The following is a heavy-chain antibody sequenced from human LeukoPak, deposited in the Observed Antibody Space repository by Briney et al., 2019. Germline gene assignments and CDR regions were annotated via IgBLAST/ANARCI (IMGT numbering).Heavy chain of an antibody. Sequence: ASVKVSCKASGYTLTGYYMHWVRQAPGQGLEWMGRINPNSGGTNYAQKFQGRVTMTRDTSISTAYMELSRLRSDDTAVYYCARVKCTNGVCRNWFDPWGQGTLVTVSS. CDR2: INPNSGGT. D-gene: IGHD2-8*01. V-gene: IGHV1-2*06. J-gene: IGHJ5*02. CDR3: ARVKCTNGVCRNWFDP. CDR1: GYTLTGYY.